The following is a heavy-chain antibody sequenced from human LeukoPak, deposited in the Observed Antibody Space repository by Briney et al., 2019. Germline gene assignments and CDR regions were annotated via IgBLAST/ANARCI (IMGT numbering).Heavy chain of an antibody. CDR3: AKELYGDYEGGGSSFDY. D-gene: IGHD4-17*01. CDR2: IKQDGSEK. Sequence: GGSLRLSCAASGFTFSSYWMSWVRQAPGKGLEWVANIKQDGSEKYYVDSVKGRFTISRDNAKNSLYLQMNSLRAEDTALYYCAKELYGDYEGGGSSFDYWGQGTLVTVSS. V-gene: IGHV3-7*03. J-gene: IGHJ4*02. CDR1: GFTFSSYW.